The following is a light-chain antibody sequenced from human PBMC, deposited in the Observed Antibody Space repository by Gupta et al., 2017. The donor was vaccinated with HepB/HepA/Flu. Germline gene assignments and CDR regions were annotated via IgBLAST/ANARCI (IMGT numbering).Light chain of an antibody. Sequence: SSELTQPPSVSVSPGQTASITCSGDKLGNTYTCWYQQKPGQSPVLVIYQDNKRPAGIPERFSGSSSGNTATLTISGTQPLDEADYYCQAWDNSRYVFGTGTRVTVL. V-gene: IGLV3-1*01. CDR3: QAWDNSRYV. J-gene: IGLJ1*01. CDR2: QDN. CDR1: KLGNTY.